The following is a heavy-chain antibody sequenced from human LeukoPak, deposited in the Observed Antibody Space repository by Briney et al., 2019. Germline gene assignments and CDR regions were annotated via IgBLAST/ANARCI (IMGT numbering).Heavy chain of an antibody. Sequence: GGSLRLSCAASGFSFSTYAMHWVRQAPGKGLEWVALIWHDASHTFYTDSVKGRFTISRDNSKNTLYLQMNSLRAEDTAVYYCAKDPGEQQLVDLEYYFDYWGQGTLVTVSS. J-gene: IGHJ4*02. CDR2: IWHDASHT. D-gene: IGHD6-13*01. CDR3: AKDPGEQQLVDLEYYFDY. V-gene: IGHV3-30*02. CDR1: GFSFSTYA.